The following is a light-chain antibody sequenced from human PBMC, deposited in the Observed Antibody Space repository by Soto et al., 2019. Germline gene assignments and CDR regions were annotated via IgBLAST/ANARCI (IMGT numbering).Light chain of an antibody. CDR2: DVS. CDR3: CSYAGSYTYWV. V-gene: IGLV2-11*01. CDR1: SSDVGGSNY. J-gene: IGLJ3*02. Sequence: QSALTQPRSVSGSPGQSVTISCTGTSSDVGGSNYVSWYQQHPGKAPKLMIYDVSKRPSGVPDRFSGSKSGNTASLTISGLQAEDEADYYCCSYAGSYTYWVFGGGTKVTVL.